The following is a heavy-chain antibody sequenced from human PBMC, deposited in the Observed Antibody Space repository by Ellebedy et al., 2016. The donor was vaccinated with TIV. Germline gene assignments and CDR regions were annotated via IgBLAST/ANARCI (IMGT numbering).Heavy chain of an antibody. CDR3: ASQGVPAASALDY. CDR1: GSSISSYY. D-gene: IGHD2-2*01. V-gene: IGHV4-59*08. CDR2: IHYSGRT. J-gene: IGHJ4*02. Sequence: MPSETLSLTCTVSGSSISSYYWSWIRQPPGKGLEWIGYIHYSGRTNSNPSLKSRVTISVDTSKNQFTLKLSSVTAADTAVYYCASQGVPAASALDYWGQGTLVTVSS.